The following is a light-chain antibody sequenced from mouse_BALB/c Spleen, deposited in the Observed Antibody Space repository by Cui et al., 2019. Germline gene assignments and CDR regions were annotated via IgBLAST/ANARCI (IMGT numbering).Light chain of an antibody. CDR1: QDVGTA. Sequence: DIVMTQSHKFMSTSVGDRVIITCKASQDVGTAVAWYQQKPGQSPKLLIYWASTRHTGVPDRFTGSGSGTDFTLTISNVQSEDLADYFCQQYSSYPWTFGGGTKLEIK. CDR3: QQYSSYPWT. V-gene: IGKV6-23*01. J-gene: IGKJ1*01. CDR2: WAS.